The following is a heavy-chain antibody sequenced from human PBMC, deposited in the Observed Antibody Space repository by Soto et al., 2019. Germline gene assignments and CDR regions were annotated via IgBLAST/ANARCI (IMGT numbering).Heavy chain of an antibody. CDR3: ARASAGPYGSGSYNFDY. Sequence: ASVKVSCKASGYTFTSYDINWVRQATGQGLEWMGWMNPNSGNTGYAQKFQGRVTMTRNTSISTAYMELSSLRSEDTAVYYCARASAGPYGSGSYNFDYWGQGTLVTVSS. CDR2: MNPNSGNT. J-gene: IGHJ4*02. D-gene: IGHD3-10*01. CDR1: GYTFTSYD. V-gene: IGHV1-8*01.